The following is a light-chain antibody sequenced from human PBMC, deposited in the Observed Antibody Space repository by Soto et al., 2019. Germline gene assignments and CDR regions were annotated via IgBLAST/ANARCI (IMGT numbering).Light chain of an antibody. CDR2: GAS. CDR1: QSVSRN. Sequence: EIVMTQSPATLSVSPGERATLSCRASQSVSRNLAWYQQKPGQAPRLLIYGASTRATGIPARFSGSGSGTEFTLSIGSLQSEDFAVYYCQQYNDWPPTFGQGTKVDI. J-gene: IGKJ1*01. V-gene: IGKV3-15*01. CDR3: QQYNDWPPT.